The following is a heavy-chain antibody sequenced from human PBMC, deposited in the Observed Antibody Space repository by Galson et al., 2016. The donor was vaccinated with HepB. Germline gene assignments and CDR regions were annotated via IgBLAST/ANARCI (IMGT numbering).Heavy chain of an antibody. V-gene: IGHV1-18*01. D-gene: IGHD6-19*01. Sequence: SVKVSCKASGYTFTSYALSWVRQAPGQGLEWMGWITTYNENGKTYYAQRFQGRVTMTTDTSTSTAYMELRSLRSDDTAVYYCAREGSGSVAGPRWFDPWGQGTLVTVSS. CDR2: ITTYNENGKT. CDR3: AREGSGSVAGPRWFDP. CDR1: GYTFTSYA. J-gene: IGHJ5*02.